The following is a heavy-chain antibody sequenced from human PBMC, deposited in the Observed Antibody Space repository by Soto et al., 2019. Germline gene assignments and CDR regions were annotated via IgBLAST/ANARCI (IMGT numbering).Heavy chain of an antibody. V-gene: IGHV3-23*01. CDR1: GFTFSSYA. D-gene: IGHD3-16*01. CDR3: PKDHWGWGKGGPTDV. J-gene: IGHJ6*02. CDR2: ISGSGGST. Sequence: PGGSLRLSCAASGFTFSSYAMSWVRQAPGKGLEWVSAISGSGGSTYYADSVKGRFTISRDNSKNTLYLQMNSLRAEDTAVYYCPKDHWGWGKGGPTDVWGQGTTVTVSS.